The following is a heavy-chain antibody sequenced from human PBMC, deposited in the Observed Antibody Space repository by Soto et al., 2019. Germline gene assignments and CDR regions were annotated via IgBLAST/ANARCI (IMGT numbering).Heavy chain of an antibody. CDR1: GGSISSGDYY. CDR2: IYYGGST. Sequence: QVQLQESGPGLVKPSQTLSLTCTVSGGSISSGDYYWSWIRQPPGKGLEWIGYIYYGGSTYYNPSLQSRVTISVDPSKSQFSLKLSSVTAADTAVYYWARGDFLAALHGMEVWGQGTTVTVSS. D-gene: IGHD6-6*01. V-gene: IGHV4-30-4*01. J-gene: IGHJ6*02. CDR3: ARGDFLAALHGMEV.